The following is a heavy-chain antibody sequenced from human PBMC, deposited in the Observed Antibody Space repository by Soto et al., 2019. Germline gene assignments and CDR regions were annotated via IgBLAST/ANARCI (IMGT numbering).Heavy chain of an antibody. V-gene: IGHV3-30-3*01. Sequence: QVQLVESGGGVVQPGRSLRLSCAASGFTFSSYAMHWVRQAPGKGLEWVTIISYDGSDKYYADSVKGRFTISRDNSKNTLYLQMNSLRAEDPAVYYCATYGDWVDYWGRGTLVTVSS. CDR2: ISYDGSDK. CDR3: ATYGDWVDY. CDR1: GFTFSSYA. D-gene: IGHD4-17*01. J-gene: IGHJ4*02.